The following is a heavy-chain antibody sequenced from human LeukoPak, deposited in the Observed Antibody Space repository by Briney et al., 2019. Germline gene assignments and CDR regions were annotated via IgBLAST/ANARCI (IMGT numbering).Heavy chain of an antibody. D-gene: IGHD3-16*01. CDR3: ARGAQTYPRPLGY. J-gene: IGHJ4*02. CDR1: GFTFSSYS. Sequence: GGSLRLSCAASGFTFSSYSMNWVRQAPGKGLEWVAVIWYDGSNKYYADSVKGRFTISRDNSKNTLYLQMNSLRAEDTAVYYCARGAQTYPRPLGYWGQGTLVTVSS. V-gene: IGHV3-33*08. CDR2: IWYDGSNK.